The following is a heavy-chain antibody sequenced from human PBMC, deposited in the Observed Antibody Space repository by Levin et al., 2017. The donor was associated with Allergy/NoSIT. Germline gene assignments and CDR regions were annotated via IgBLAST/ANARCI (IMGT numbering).Heavy chain of an antibody. CDR2: IKQDGSEK. CDR1: GFTFSNYW. Sequence: PGESLKISCAASGFTFSNYWMSWVRQAPGKGLEWVANIKQDGSEKYYVDSVKGRFTISRDNAKNSLYLQMNSLRAEDTAVYYCARDPGGSSGWYALSFDYWGQGTLVTVSS. J-gene: IGHJ4*02. D-gene: IGHD6-19*01. V-gene: IGHV3-7*01. CDR3: ARDPGGSSGWYALSFDY.